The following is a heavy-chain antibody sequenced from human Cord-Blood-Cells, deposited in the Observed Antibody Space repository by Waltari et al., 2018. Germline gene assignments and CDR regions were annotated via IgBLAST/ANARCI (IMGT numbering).Heavy chain of an antibody. J-gene: IGHJ4*02. CDR3: ATDTGVGATGDY. V-gene: IGHV1-24*01. Sequence: QVQLVQSGAEVKKPGAPVKVSCKVSGYTLTQLSMQWVRQAPGKGLEWMGGFDPEDGETIYAQKFQGRVTMTEDTSTDTAYMELSSLRSEDTAVYYCATDTGVGATGDYWGQGTLVTVSS. CDR2: FDPEDGET. CDR1: GYTLTQLS. D-gene: IGHD1-26*01.